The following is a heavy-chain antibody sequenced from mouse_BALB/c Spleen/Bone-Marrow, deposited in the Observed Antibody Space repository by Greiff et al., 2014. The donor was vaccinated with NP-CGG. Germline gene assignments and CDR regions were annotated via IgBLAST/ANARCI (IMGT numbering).Heavy chain of an antibody. J-gene: IGHJ4*01. CDR2: INPSNGGT. CDR3: TLWCYAMDY. V-gene: IGHV1S81*02. Sequence: VHLVESGAELVKPGASVKLSCKASGYTFTSYYMYWVKQRPGQGLEWIGEINPSNGGTNFNEKSKSKATLTVDKSFSTAYMQLSSLTSEDSAVYYCTLWCYAMDYWGQGTSVTVSS. CDR1: GYTFTSYY. D-gene: IGHD1-1*02.